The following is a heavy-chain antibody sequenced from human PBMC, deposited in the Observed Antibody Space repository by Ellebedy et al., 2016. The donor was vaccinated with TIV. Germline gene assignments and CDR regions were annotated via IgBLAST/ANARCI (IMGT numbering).Heavy chain of an antibody. CDR3: ARDRDSSSWYFGGYYYYGMDV. J-gene: IGHJ6*02. CDR2: INAGNGNT. D-gene: IGHD6-13*01. V-gene: IGHV1-3*01. CDR1: GYTFTTYA. Sequence: AASVKVSCKASGYTFTTYAVHWVRQASGQRLEWMGWINAGNGNTKYSQKFQGRVTITRDTSASTAYMELSSLRSEDTAVYYCARDRDSSSWYFGGYYYYGMDVWGQGTTVTVSS.